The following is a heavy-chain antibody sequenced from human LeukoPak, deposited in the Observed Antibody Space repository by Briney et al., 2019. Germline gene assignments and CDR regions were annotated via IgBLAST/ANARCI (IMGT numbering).Heavy chain of an antibody. CDR3: ARRAYYYGSGSYSLRFDY. CDR2: INHSGST. V-gene: IGHV4-34*01. Sequence: SETLSLTCAVYGGSFSGYYWSWIRQPPGKGLEWIGEINHSGSTNYNPSLKSRVTISVDTSKNQFSLKLSSVTAADTAVYYCARRAYYYGSGSYSLRFDYWGQGTLVTVSS. D-gene: IGHD3-10*01. CDR1: GGSFSGYY. J-gene: IGHJ4*02.